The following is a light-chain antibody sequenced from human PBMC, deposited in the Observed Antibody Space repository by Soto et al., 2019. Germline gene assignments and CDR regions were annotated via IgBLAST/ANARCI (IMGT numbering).Light chain of an antibody. CDR2: EGS. CDR3: GSYAGSVV. V-gene: IGLV2-23*01. J-gene: IGLJ2*01. CDR1: SSDVGSYNL. Sequence: QAVVTQPASVSGSPGQSITISCTGTSSDVGSYNLVSWYQQHPGKAPKLMIYEGSKRPSGVSNRFSGSKSGNTASLTISGLQAEDEADYYCGSYAGSVVFGGGTKLTVL.